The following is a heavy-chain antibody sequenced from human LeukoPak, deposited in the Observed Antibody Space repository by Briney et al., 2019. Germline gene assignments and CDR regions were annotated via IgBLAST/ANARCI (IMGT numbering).Heavy chain of an antibody. V-gene: IGHV1-2*06. CDR1: GYTFNDNY. CDR2: INSNSGDT. J-gene: IGHJ6*02. D-gene: IGHD1-26*01. Sequence: ASVKVSCEASGYTFNDNYIQWVRQAPGQGLEWMGRINSNSGDTHYAQKFQGRVTLTRDTSISTAYIELSRLRSDDTAVYYCARGEKSPQYYYYGMDVWGQGTTVTVSS. CDR3: ARGEKSPQYYYYGMDV.